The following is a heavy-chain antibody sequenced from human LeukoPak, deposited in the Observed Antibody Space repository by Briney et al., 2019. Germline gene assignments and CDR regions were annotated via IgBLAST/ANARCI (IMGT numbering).Heavy chain of an antibody. V-gene: IGHV1-46*01. CDR2: INPRGGNT. CDR3: ARDVSDCSGGSCYSYFDY. D-gene: IGHD2-15*01. CDR1: RYTFTVYY. Sequence: GASVNVSYKASRYTFTVYYMHWARQAPGQGLEWRGNINPRGGNTSYTQKLQDRVTVTRDTPTSTVYIEQSSVRSEDPPVYYCARDVSDCSGGSCYSYFDYWGQGSLVTVSS. J-gene: IGHJ4*02.